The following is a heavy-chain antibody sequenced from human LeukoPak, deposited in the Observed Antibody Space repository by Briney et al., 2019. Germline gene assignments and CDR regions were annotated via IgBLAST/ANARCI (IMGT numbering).Heavy chain of an antibody. CDR1: GGSISSYY. V-gene: IGHV4-4*07. D-gene: IGHD5-24*01. J-gene: IGHJ4*02. CDR2: IYSSGST. Sequence: PSETLSLTCSVLGGSISSYYWSWIRQPAGKGLEWIGRIYSSGSTNYDPSLKGRVTMSADTSKNQFSLKLSSVTAADTAVYYCARGWLQLPYWGQGTLVTVSS. CDR3: ARGWLQLPY.